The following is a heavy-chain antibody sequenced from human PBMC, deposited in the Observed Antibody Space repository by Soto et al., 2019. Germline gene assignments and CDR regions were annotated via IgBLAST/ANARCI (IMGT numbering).Heavy chain of an antibody. CDR1: CGSISSYY. CDR2: IYYSGST. V-gene: IGHV4-59*01. Sequence: LSLTCTVSCGSISSYYWSWIRQPPGKGLEWIGYIYYSGSTNYNPSLKSRVTISVDTSKNQFSLKLSSVTAADTAVYYCARAWATYCGGDCYSLGMDVWGQGTTVTVSS. CDR3: ARAWATYCGGDCYSLGMDV. D-gene: IGHD2-21*02. J-gene: IGHJ6*02.